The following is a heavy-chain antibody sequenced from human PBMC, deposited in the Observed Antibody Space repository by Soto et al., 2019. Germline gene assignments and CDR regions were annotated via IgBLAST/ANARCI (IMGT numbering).Heavy chain of an antibody. Sequence: PGGSLRLSCAASGFTFSSDSMNWVRQAPGKGLEWVSSISSSSSYICYADSVKGRFTISRDNAKNSLYLQMNSLRAEDTAVYYYAKDLSKLHTAMVGHPNAFDIWGQGTMVTVSS. V-gene: IGHV3-21*01. CDR3: AKDLSKLHTAMVGHPNAFDI. CDR1: GFTFSSDS. D-gene: IGHD5-18*01. CDR2: ISSSSSYI. J-gene: IGHJ3*02.